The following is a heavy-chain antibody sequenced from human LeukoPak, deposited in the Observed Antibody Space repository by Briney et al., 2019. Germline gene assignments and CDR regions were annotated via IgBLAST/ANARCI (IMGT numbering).Heavy chain of an antibody. D-gene: IGHD6-19*01. Sequence: ASVKVSCKASGYTFTGYYMHWVRQAPGQGLEWMGWINPNSGGTNYAQKFQGWVTMTRDTSISTAYMELSRLRSDDTAVYYCARDSSIAVAATGGWFDPWGQGTLVVVSS. J-gene: IGHJ5*02. CDR1: GYTFTGYY. CDR2: INPNSGGT. V-gene: IGHV1-2*04. CDR3: ARDSSIAVAATGGWFDP.